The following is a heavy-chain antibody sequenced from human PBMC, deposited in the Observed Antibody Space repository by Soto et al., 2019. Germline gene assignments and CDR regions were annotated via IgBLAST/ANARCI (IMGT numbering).Heavy chain of an antibody. CDR1: GFTFSSYA. CDR2: ITFRGDNT. D-gene: IGHD1-1*01. J-gene: IGHJ4*02. V-gene: IGHV3-23*01. Sequence: EVQFLESGGGLVSPGGSLRLSCAASGFTFSSYAMSWVRQAPGKGLEWLAGITFRGDNTYYADSVKGRFSLSRDNSRNRLYLQMNNLKVEDTALYYCAKLGTMGVFDNWGQGTLLTVSS. CDR3: AKLGTMGVFDN.